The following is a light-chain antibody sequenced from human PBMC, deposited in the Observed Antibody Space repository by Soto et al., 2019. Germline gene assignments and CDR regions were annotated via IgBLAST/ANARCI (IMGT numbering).Light chain of an antibody. Sequence: EIVMTQSLASLSVSPGGRATLSCRASQSVSSNLAWYQQKPGQAPRLLIYDASNRATGIPARFSGSGSGTDFTLTISSLEPEDFAVYYCQQRSVFGQGTRLEI. CDR1: QSVSSN. CDR3: QQRSV. J-gene: IGKJ5*01. CDR2: DAS. V-gene: IGKV3-11*01.